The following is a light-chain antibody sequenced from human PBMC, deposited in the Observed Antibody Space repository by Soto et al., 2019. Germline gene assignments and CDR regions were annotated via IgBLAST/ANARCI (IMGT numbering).Light chain of an antibody. CDR1: HYIYSN. CDR3: QQYHNLWT. V-gene: IGKV3-15*01. CDR2: RAS. J-gene: IGKJ1*01. Sequence: MTQARATLSVPPGPRATLPGTASHYIYSNVAWFQQRPGQAPRLLIYRASTRATGTPARFSGSGSGTEFTLTITSLQSEDFALYYCQQYHNLWTFGQGTKVDIK.